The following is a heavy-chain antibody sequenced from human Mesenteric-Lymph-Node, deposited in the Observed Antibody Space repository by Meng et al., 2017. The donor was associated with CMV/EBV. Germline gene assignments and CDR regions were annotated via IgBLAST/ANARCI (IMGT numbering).Heavy chain of an antibody. J-gene: IGHJ3*02. CDR2: IYSGGST. V-gene: IGHV3-53*01. Sequence: GGSLRLSCAASGFTVSSNYMSWVRQAPGKGLEWVSVIYSGGSTYYADSVKGRFTISRDNSKNTLYLQMNSLRAEDTAVYYCAREDDSSGYRGAFDIWGQGTMVTVSS. D-gene: IGHD3-22*01. CDR1: GFTVSSNY. CDR3: AREDDSSGYRGAFDI.